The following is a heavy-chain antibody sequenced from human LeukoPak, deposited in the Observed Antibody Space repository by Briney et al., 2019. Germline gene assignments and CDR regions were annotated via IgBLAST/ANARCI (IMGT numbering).Heavy chain of an antibody. CDR3: ARDGPYSDSWSGPFAFDM. CDR1: GFTFSSYD. V-gene: IGHV3-13*01. CDR2: IGTAGDT. D-gene: IGHD3-3*01. J-gene: IGHJ3*02. Sequence: GGSLRLSCAASGFTFSSYDMHWVRQATGKGLEWVSAIGTAGDTYYPGSVKGRFTVSRDNAKNSLYLQMNSLRAEDTAVYYCARDGPYSDSWSGPFAFDMWGQGTMVTVSS.